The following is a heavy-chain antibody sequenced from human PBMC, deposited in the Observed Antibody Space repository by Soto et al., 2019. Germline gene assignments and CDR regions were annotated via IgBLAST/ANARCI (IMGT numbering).Heavy chain of an antibody. Sequence: EVQLVESGGGLVKPGGSLRLSCAASGFTFSSYSMNWVRQAPGKGLEWVSSISSSSSYIYYADSVKGRFTISRDNAKNSLYQQMNSLRAEDTAVYYCAGALGGDYGGYWGQGTLVTVSS. J-gene: IGHJ4*02. CDR3: AGALGGDYGGY. CDR1: GFTFSSYS. CDR2: ISSSSSYI. D-gene: IGHD4-17*01. V-gene: IGHV3-21*01.